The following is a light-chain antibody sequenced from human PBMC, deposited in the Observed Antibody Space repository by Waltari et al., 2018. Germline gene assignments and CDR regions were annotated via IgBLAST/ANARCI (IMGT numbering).Light chain of an antibody. Sequence: QSALTQPASVSGSPGQSITITCPGSSAHVRGYNPVPWYQHHLGQAPRLLIYEVNERPSGIPSRFSGSKSGNTASLTISGLQIEDEADYYCCSYGGVNTLGVLFGGGSKLTV. CDR3: CSYGGVNTLGVL. J-gene: IGLJ2*01. CDR1: SAHVRGYNP. CDR2: EVN. V-gene: IGLV2-23*02.